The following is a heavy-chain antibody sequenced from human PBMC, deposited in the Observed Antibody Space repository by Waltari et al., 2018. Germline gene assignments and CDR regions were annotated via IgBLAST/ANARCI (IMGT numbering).Heavy chain of an antibody. J-gene: IGHJ6*02. V-gene: IGHV3-53*01. CDR2: SYPGGST. CDR1: GFAVSSYY. CDR3: ARDVGSGMDV. D-gene: IGHD1-26*01. Sequence: EVQLVESGGGLIQPGGSLRLSCAPSGFAVSSYYMTWVRQAPGKGLEWVSVSYPGGSTYNADSVKGRFTISRDNSKNTLSLQMNSLRTEDTAMYYCARDVGSGMDVWGRGTTVTVSS.